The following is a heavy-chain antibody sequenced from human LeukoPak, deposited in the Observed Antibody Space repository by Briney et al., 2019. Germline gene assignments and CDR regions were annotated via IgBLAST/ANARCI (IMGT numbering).Heavy chain of an antibody. CDR2: ISGSGGTT. CDR1: GFTFSNYA. V-gene: IGHV3-23*01. J-gene: IGHJ4*02. Sequence: GGSLRLSCAASGFTFSNYAMSWVRQAPGKGLEWVSVISGSGGTTYYADFVKGRFTISRDNSKNTLYLQMNSLRAEDTAVYYCAKAKVVVVPAAMIDYWGQGTLVTVSS. CDR3: AKAKVVVVPAAMIDY. D-gene: IGHD2-2*01.